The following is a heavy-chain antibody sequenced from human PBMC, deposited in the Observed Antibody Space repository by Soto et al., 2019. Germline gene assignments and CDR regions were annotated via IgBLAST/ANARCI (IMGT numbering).Heavy chain of an antibody. V-gene: IGHV4-59*01. J-gene: IGHJ5*02. Sequence: PSETLSLTCTVSCGSISSYYWSWIRQPPGKGLEWIGYIYYSGSTNYNPSLKSRVTISVDTSKNQFSLKLSSVTAADTAVYYCARGTVRGVIMVDWFDPWGQGTLVTVSS. CDR2: IYYSGST. D-gene: IGHD3-10*01. CDR3: ARGTVRGVIMVDWFDP. CDR1: CGSISSYY.